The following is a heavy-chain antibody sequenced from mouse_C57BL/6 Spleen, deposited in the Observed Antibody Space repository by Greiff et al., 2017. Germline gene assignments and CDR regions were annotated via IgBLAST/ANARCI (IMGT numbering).Heavy chain of an antibody. CDR3: ARRYDYAYYFDY. J-gene: IGHJ2*01. CDR1: GYTFTSYW. CDR2: LDPSDSYT. Sequence: QVQLQQPGAELVKPGASVKLSCKASGYTFTSYWMQWVNQRPGQGLEWIGELDPSDSYTNYKQKFKGKATLTVDTSSSTAYMQLSSLTSEDSAVYYCARRYDYAYYFDYWGQGTTLTVSS. V-gene: IGHV1-50*01. D-gene: IGHD2-4*01.